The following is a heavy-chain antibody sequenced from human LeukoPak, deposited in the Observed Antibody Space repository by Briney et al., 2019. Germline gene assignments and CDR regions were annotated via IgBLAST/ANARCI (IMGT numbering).Heavy chain of an antibody. D-gene: IGHD3-16*01. CDR2: IYSGGST. J-gene: IGHJ4*02. CDR1: GFTVSSNY. Sequence: GGSLRLSCAASGFTVSSNYMSWVRQAPGKGLEGVSVIYSGGSTYYADSVKGRFTISRDNSKNTLYLQMNSLRAEDTAVYYCAREGPGLGDHYFDCWGQGTLVTVSS. V-gene: IGHV3-66*01. CDR3: AREGPGLGDHYFDC.